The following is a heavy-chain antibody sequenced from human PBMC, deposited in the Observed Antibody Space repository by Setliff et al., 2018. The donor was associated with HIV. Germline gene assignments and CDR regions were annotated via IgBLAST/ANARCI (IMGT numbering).Heavy chain of an antibody. V-gene: IGHV3-11*04. Sequence: GGSLRLSCAASGITFSNAWMSWVRQAPGKGLEWISYISSTGAIIYYADSVRGRFTISRDNARQSLYLQMHRLTDVDTAKYYCAREFVALGNHFDKWGQGTLVTVSS. CDR2: ISSTGAII. J-gene: IGHJ4*02. CDR1: GITFSNAW. CDR3: AREFVALGNHFDK.